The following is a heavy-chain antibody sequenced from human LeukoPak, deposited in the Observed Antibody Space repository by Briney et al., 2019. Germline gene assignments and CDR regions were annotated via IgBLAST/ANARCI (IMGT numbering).Heavy chain of an antibody. J-gene: IGHJ6*02. CDR1: KFTFGSFW. V-gene: IGHV3-74*01. Sequence: PGGSLRLSCEAFKFTFGSFWMNWVRLVPGKGLLWVSRINPDGSDTEYADSVKGRFTVSRDNARNTLYLEMRSLSVQDSGLYYCARVRNGYSSGLDVWGPGTWVTVSS. D-gene: IGHD2-15*01. CDR2: INPDGSDT. CDR3: ARVRNGYSSGLDV.